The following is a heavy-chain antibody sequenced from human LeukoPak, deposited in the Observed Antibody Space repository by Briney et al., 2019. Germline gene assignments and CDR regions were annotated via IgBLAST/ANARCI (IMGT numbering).Heavy chain of an antibody. CDR1: GFTFSSYA. V-gene: IGHV3-30*01. CDR3: ARDPAPRRVYYYNYMDV. CDR2: ISYDGSNK. J-gene: IGHJ6*03. Sequence: PGGTLRLSCAASGFTFSSYAMHWVRQAPGKGLEWVAVISYDGSNKYYADSVKGRFTISRDNSKNTLYLQMNSLRAEDTAVYYCARDPAPRRVYYYNYMDVWGKGTTVTVSS.